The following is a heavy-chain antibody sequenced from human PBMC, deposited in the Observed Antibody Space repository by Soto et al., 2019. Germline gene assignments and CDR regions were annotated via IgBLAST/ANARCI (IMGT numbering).Heavy chain of an antibody. CDR2: ISWNSGSI. V-gene: IGHV3-9*01. CDR1: GFTFDDYA. CDR3: AKIDYGSDPGAFDI. D-gene: IGHD4-17*01. Sequence: EVQLVESGGGLVQPGRSLRLSCAASGFTFDDYAMHWVRQAPGKGLEWVSGISWNSGSIGYADSVKGRFTISRDNAKNSLYLQMNSLRAEDTALYYCAKIDYGSDPGAFDIWGQGTMVTVSS. J-gene: IGHJ3*02.